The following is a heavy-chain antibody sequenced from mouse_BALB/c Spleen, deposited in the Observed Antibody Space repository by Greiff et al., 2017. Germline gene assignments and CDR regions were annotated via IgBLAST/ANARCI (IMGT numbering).Heavy chain of an antibody. CDR3: ARRDSSFYYYAMDY. V-gene: IGHV1S137*01. Sequence: QVQLQQSGAELVRPGVSVKISCKGSGYTFTDYAMHWVKQSHAKSLEWIGVISTYYGDASYNQKFKGKATMTVDKSSSTAYMELARLTSEDSAIYYCARRDSSFYYYAMDYWGQGTSVTVSS. D-gene: IGHD1-1*01. CDR1: GYTFTDYA. J-gene: IGHJ4*01. CDR2: ISTYYGDA.